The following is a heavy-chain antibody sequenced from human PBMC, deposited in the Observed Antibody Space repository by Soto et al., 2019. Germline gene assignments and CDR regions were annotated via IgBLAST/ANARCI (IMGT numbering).Heavy chain of an antibody. J-gene: IGHJ4*02. CDR1: GFTFSCYA. CDR3: AKPPDYNWNDY. Sequence: GGSLRLSCAASGFTFSCYAMSWVRQAPGKGLEWISAVSGSGGSTYYADSVKGRFTISRDNSKDTLYLQMNNLRAEDTAVYYCAKPPDYNWNDYWGQGTLVTVSS. D-gene: IGHD1-20*01. CDR2: VSGSGGST. V-gene: IGHV3-23*01.